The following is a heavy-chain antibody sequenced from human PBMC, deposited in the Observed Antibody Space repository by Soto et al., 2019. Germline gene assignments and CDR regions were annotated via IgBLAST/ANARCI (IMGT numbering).Heavy chain of an antibody. CDR1: GFTFSSYG. CDR3: AKVRRSYGFGGRVGPFDY. D-gene: IGHD3-10*01. Sequence: QVQLVESGGGVVQPGRSLRLSCAASGFTFSSYGMHWVRQAPGKGLEWVAVISYDGSNKYYADSVKGRFTISRDNSKNTLYLQMNSLRAEDTAVYYCAKVRRSYGFGGRVGPFDYWGQGTLVTVSS. V-gene: IGHV3-30*18. CDR2: ISYDGSNK. J-gene: IGHJ4*02.